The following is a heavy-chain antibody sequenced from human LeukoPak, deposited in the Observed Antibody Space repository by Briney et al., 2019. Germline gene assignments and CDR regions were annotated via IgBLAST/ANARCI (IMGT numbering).Heavy chain of an antibody. CDR3: ATSMIVVVRGLRMDAFDI. CDR2: INPNSGGT. D-gene: IGHD3-22*01. Sequence: ASVKVSCKASGYTFTGYYMHWVRQAPGQGLEWMGWINPNSGGTNYAQNFQGRVTMTRDTSISTAYMELSRLRSDDTAVCYCATSMIVVVRGLRMDAFDIWGQGTMVTVSS. V-gene: IGHV1-2*02. CDR1: GYTFTGYY. J-gene: IGHJ3*02.